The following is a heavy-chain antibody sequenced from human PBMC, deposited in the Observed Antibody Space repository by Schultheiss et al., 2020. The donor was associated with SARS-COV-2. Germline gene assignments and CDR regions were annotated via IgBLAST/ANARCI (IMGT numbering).Heavy chain of an antibody. CDR2: ISGSGGST. D-gene: IGHD3-22*01. CDR1: GFTFSSYA. V-gene: IGHV3-23*01. J-gene: IGHJ4*02. Sequence: GESLKISCAASGFTFSSYAMSWVRQAPGKGLEWVSAISGSGGSTYYADSVKGRFTISRDNSKNTLYLQMNSLRAEDTAVYYCAKDEKYYYDSSGYFDYWGQGTLVTVSS. CDR3: AKDEKYYYDSSGYFDY.